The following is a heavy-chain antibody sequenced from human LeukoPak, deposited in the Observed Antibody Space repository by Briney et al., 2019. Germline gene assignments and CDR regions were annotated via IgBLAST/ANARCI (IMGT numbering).Heavy chain of an antibody. CDR3: ARIRDSSGWLRLDY. CDR2: IFHSGTT. D-gene: IGHD6-19*01. J-gene: IGHJ4*02. V-gene: IGHV4-38-2*01. Sequence: SETLSLTCAVPGFSINSGYYWAWIRQPPGKGLEWIGRIFHSGTTHYNPSLKSRVTMSVDTSKNQFSLKLNSVTAADTAVYYCARIRDSSGWLRLDYWGQGTLVTVSS. CDR1: GFSINSGYY.